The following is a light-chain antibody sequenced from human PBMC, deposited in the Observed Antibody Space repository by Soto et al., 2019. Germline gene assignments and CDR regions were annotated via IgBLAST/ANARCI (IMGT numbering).Light chain of an antibody. CDR2: GAS. CDR3: QQYGSSPRT. Sequence: EIVMTQSPVTLSVSPGERATLSCTASQSVNNNVAWYQQKPGQAPRLHIYGASTRATGIPDRFTGSGSGTDFTLTISRLEPEDFAVYYCQQYGSSPRTFGQGTKVDIK. V-gene: IGKV3-20*01. CDR1: QSVNNN. J-gene: IGKJ1*01.